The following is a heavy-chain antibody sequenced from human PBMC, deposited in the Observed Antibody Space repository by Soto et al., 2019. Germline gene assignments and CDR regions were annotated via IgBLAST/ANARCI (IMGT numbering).Heavy chain of an antibody. J-gene: IGHJ3*01. CDR1: GFTFSDHY. V-gene: IGHV3-72*01. Sequence: GGSLRLSCAASGFTFSDHYMDWVRQAPGEGLEWVARSRNKANSYSTEYAASVRGRFTISRDFSKSSLYLEMNSLESDDTAVYYCGRTGFSYAFDFWGQGTMVTVSS. CDR3: GRTGFSYAFDF. D-gene: IGHD6-25*01. CDR2: SRNKANSYST.